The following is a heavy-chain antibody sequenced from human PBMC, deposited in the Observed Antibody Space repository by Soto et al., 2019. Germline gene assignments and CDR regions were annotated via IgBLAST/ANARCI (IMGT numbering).Heavy chain of an antibody. V-gene: IGHV4-31*11. CDR3: ARDLFRDTWSKVDY. Sequence: TLSLTCAVSGVSISSDAYYWSWIRQHPGKGLEWIGYISYSGSTYYNPSLKSRVTMSVDTSKNQFSLKLTSVTAADTAVYYCARDLFRDTWSKVDYWGQGTLVTVSS. J-gene: IGHJ4*02. CDR1: GVSISSDAYY. D-gene: IGHD3-10*01. CDR2: ISYSGST.